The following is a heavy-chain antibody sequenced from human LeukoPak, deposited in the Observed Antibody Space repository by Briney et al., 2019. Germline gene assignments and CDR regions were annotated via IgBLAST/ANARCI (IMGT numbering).Heavy chain of an antibody. V-gene: IGHV3-74*01. CDR1: GFTFSNYW. CDR3: ARDPHGYWWFDP. D-gene: IGHD5-18*01. Sequence: PGGSLRLSCAASGFTFSNYWMHWVRQAPGKGLVWVSRINSDGSSTSYADSVKGRFTNSRDNAKNTLYLQMNSLRAEDTAVYYCARDPHGYWWFDPWGQGTLVTVSS. CDR2: INSDGSST. J-gene: IGHJ5*02.